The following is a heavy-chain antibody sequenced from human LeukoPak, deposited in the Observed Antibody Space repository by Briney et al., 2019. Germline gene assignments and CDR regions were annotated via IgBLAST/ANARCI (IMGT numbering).Heavy chain of an antibody. V-gene: IGHV4-4*07. CDR3: ANLHRDSDGYYYVDN. Sequence: SETLSLTCSVSGGSISNYYWSWIRQPAGKGLEWIGRIYTSGSTKYNPSLKSRVTMSLDKSKNQFSLKLSSVIAADTAVYYCANLHRDSDGYYYVDNWGQGTLVTVS. CDR1: GGSISNYY. CDR2: IYTSGST. J-gene: IGHJ4*02. D-gene: IGHD3-22*01.